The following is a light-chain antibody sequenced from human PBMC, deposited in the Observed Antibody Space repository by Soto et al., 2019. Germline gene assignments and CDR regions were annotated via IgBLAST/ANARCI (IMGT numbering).Light chain of an antibody. CDR1: QGINIY. V-gene: IGKV1-27*01. J-gene: IGKJ5*01. Sequence: DIQMTQSPSSLSASVGNRVTITCRASQGINIYLAWYQQAAGKVPKHLNDGASKLQSGVPSRFRGGRACTNFTLTISSLLPEAVGTYYCQNYNSAPITFGQGTRLEI. CDR3: QNYNSAPIT. CDR2: GAS.